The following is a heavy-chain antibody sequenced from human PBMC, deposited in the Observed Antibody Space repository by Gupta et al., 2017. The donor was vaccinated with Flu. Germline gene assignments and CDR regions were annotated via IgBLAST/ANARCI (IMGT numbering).Heavy chain of an antibody. CDR3: ARGRGYYEWN. J-gene: IGHJ4*02. V-gene: IGHV4-61*02. CDR1: GDSISRGNHY. Sequence: VQLQASRPGLAKPSQTLSLSSSVSGDSISRGNHYWSRSRQPAGKGLVWIGRIYISGSTDYNPSLKSRVTISVDTSKNQFSLKFSSMTVADTAAYDCARGRGYYEWNWGQGTLVTVSS. D-gene: IGHD3-3*01. CDR2: IYISGST.